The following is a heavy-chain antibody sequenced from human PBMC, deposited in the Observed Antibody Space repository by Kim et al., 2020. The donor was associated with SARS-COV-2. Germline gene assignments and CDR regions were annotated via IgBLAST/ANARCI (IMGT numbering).Heavy chain of an antibody. V-gene: IGHV6-1*01. D-gene: IGHD2-15*01. J-gene: IGHJ3*02. CDR3: ARDTPGQKAFDI. Sequence: DYGVSVKSRIVIHPDTSKNQFSRQLNSVTPEDTAVYYCARDTPGQKAFDIWGRGTMVTVSS.